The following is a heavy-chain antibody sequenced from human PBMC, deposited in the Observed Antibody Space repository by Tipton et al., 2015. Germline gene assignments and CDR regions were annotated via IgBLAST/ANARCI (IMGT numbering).Heavy chain of an antibody. J-gene: IGHJ6*02. CDR1: GYTFTGYF. Sequence: QLVQSGAEVKKAGASVKVSCKTSGYTFTGYFIHWVRQAPGQGLEWMGWINPNRGATVYAQKFQGRVTMTRDTSISTSYMELSRLKSDDTAVYYCARATAYALHYYYGMDVWGQGTTVTVSS. CDR2: INPNRGAT. V-gene: IGHV1-2*02. CDR3: ARATAYALHYYYGMDV. D-gene: IGHD2-15*01.